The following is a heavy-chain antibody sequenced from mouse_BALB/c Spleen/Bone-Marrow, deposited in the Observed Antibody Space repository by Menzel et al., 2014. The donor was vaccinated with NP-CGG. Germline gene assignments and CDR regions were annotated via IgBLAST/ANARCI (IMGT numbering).Heavy chain of an antibody. CDR2: IDPANVNT. CDR1: GFNIKDTY. D-gene: IGHD1-1*01. V-gene: IGHV14-3*02. CDR3: ASYVYGYYFDY. Sequence: EVQLQQSGAELVKPGASVKLSCTASGFNIKDTYMHWVKQRPEQGLEWIGRIDPANVNTKYDPKFQGKATITADTSSNTAYLQLSSLTSEDTAVYYCASYVYGYYFDYWGQGTTLTGSS. J-gene: IGHJ2*01.